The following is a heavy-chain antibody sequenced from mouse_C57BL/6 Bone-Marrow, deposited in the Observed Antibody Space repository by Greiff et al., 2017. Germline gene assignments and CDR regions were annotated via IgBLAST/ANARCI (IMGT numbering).Heavy chain of an antibody. J-gene: IGHJ1*03. V-gene: IGHV1-85*01. CDR3: ARDYGSSYWYFDV. Sequence: VKVVESGPELVKPGASVQLSCKASGYTFTSYDINWVKQRPGQGLEWIGWIYPRDGSTKYNEKFKGKATLTVDTSSSTAYMELHSLTSEDSAVYCCARDYGSSYWYFDVWGTGTTVTVSS. CDR1: GYTFTSYD. CDR2: IYPRDGST. D-gene: IGHD1-1*01.